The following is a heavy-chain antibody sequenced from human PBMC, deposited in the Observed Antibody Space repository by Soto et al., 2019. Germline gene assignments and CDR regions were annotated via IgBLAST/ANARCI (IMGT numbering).Heavy chain of an antibody. J-gene: IGHJ5*02. CDR1: GFIFENFG. CDR3: AKNQGVELVPLATVDWFDP. D-gene: IGHD1-26*01. CDR2: ISGSGFKK. V-gene: IGHV3-23*01. Sequence: EGALRLSCAASGFIFENFGMSWVRQAPGKGLEWISSISGSGFKKYYADSVKGRFTISRDNSKSTVYLELNNLSAEDTAVYHCAKNQGVELVPLATVDWFDPWGQGSVVTVSS.